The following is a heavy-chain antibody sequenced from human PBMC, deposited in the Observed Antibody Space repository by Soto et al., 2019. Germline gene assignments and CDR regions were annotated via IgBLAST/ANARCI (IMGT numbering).Heavy chain of an antibody. Sequence: VQLVESGGGVVQPGRSLRLSCAASGFTFSSYGMHWVRQAPGKGLEWVAVISYDGSNKYYAESVKGRFTISRDNSKNTLYLQMNSLRAEDTAVYYCAKSSSSWGIDYWGQGTLVTVSS. CDR1: GFTFSSYG. CDR3: AKSSSSWGIDY. D-gene: IGHD6-13*01. V-gene: IGHV3-30*18. J-gene: IGHJ4*02. CDR2: ISYDGSNK.